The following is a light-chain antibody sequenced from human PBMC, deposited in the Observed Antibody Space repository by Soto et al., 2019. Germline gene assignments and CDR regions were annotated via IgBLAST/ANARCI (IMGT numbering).Light chain of an antibody. CDR1: QSISNW. J-gene: IGKJ1*01. Sequence: DIQMTQSPSTLSASVGDRVTMTCRASQSISNWLAWYQQKPGKAPKLLIYKTSSLESGVPSRFSGSGSGTEFTLTISSLQPDDFATYYCQQYHSYWTFGQGTKVDVK. V-gene: IGKV1-5*03. CDR3: QQYHSYWT. CDR2: KTS.